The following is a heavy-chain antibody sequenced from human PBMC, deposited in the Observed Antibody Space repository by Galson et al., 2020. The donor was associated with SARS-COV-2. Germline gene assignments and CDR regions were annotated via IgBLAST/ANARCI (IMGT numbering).Heavy chain of an antibody. CDR3: ARQPREGYCSGGSCPKAWFDP. CDR2: IYGSGST. V-gene: IGHV4-38-2*01. Sequence: SETLSLTCAVSGYSISSGYYWGWIRQPPGKGLEWIGSIYGSGSTYYNPSLQSRVTISVDTSKNQFSLKLSSVTAADTAVYYCARQPREGYCSGGSCPKAWFDPWGQGTLVTVSS. D-gene: IGHD2-15*01. J-gene: IGHJ5*02. CDR1: GYSISSGYY.